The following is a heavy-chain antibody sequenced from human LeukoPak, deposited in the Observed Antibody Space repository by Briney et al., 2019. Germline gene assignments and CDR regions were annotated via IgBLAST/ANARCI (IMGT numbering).Heavy chain of an antibody. J-gene: IGHJ4*02. CDR2: IYYSGST. CDR1: GGSISSYY. Sequence: PSETLSLTCTVSGGSISSYYWSWIRQPPGKGLEWIGYIYYSGSTNYNPSLKSRVTISVDTSKNQFSLKLSSVTAADTAVYYCARGRPNIAAAGSSFDYWGQGTLVTVSS. CDR3: ARGRPNIAAAGSSFDY. V-gene: IGHV4-59*08. D-gene: IGHD6-13*01.